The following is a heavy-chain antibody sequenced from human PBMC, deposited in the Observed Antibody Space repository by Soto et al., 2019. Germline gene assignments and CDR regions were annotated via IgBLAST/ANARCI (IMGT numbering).Heavy chain of an antibody. CDR3: AAYDSEGYFDY. CDR2: VYFSGST. V-gene: IGHV4-59*03. D-gene: IGHD3-9*01. Sequence: LSLTCSVFGDSITNFHCSWIRQPPGKGLDWIGYVYFSGSTKYNPSLKSRVIMSIDTSKNEFSLKLTSVTAADSAAYFCAAYDSEGYFDYWGQGALVTVSS. J-gene: IGHJ4*02. CDR1: GDSITNFH.